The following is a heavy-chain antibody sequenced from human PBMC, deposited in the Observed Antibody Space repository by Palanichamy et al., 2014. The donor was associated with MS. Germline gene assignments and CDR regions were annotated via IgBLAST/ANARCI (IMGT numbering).Heavy chain of an antibody. CDR1: GFTFSSYA. J-gene: IGHJ4*02. CDR3: AKETRTRGLGMATIRGDYFDY. V-gene: IGHV3-23*01. CDR2: ISGSGGST. Sequence: EVQLWSLGEAWYRPGGSLRLSCAASGFTFSSYAMSWVRQAPGKGAGVGSQGISGSGGSTYYADSVKGRFTISRDNSKNTLYLQMNSLRAEDTAVYYCAKETRTRGLGMATIRGDYFDYWGQGTLVTVSS. D-gene: IGHD5-24*01.